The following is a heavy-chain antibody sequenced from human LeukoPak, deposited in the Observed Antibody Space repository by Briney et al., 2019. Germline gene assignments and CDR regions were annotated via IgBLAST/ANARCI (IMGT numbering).Heavy chain of an antibody. CDR2: ISSSSSTI. Sequence: GGSLRLSCADSGFTFSDYRMNWVRRASGKGLEWVSYISSSSSTIYYADSVKGRFTISRDNSRDTLYLQMNSLRAEDTAVYYCAKGPPAIAAAALFDYWGQGTLVTVSS. V-gene: IGHV3-48*01. CDR1: GFTFSDYR. D-gene: IGHD6-13*01. CDR3: AKGPPAIAAAALFDY. J-gene: IGHJ4*02.